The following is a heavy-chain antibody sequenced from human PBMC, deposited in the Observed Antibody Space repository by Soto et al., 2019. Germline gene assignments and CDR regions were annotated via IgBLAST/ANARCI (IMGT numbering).Heavy chain of an antibody. D-gene: IGHD6-19*01. J-gene: IGHJ4*02. CDR2: VSYDGSNK. CDR1: GFTFSSFG. CDR3: AKDRIAVAGTEPNY. V-gene: IGHV3-30*18. Sequence: GGSLRLSCAASGFTFSSFGMHWVRQTPGKGLEWVAVVSYDGSNKYYADSVKGRFTISRDNSKKTLYLQMNSLRAEDTAVYYCAKDRIAVAGTEPNYWGQGTQVTV.